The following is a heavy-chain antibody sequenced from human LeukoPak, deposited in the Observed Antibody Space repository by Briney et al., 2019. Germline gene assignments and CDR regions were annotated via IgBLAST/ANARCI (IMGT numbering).Heavy chain of an antibody. J-gene: IGHJ5*02. CDR1: GGSISSYY. D-gene: IGHD3-10*01. CDR2: IYYSGST. Sequence: SETLSLTCTVSGGSISSYYWSWIRQPPGKGLEWIGYIYYSGSTNHNPSLKSRVTISVDTSKNQFSLKLSSVTAADTAVYYCARVDYYGSGSYPWGQGTLVTVSS. CDR3: ARVDYYGSGSYP. V-gene: IGHV4-59*01.